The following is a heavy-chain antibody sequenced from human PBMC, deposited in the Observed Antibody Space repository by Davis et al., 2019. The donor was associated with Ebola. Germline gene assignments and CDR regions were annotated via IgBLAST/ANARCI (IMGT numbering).Heavy chain of an antibody. D-gene: IGHD3-10*01. V-gene: IGHV3-11*04. CDR1: GFTFSDYY. J-gene: IGHJ5*02. Sequence: GGSLRLSCAASGFTFSDYYMSWIRQAPGQGLEWVSFISGSATTVSYADSVRGRFTISRDNAKNTLFLQMDGLRPEDTAVYYCARPVVRGVNWFDPWGQGTLVTVSS. CDR2: ISGSATTV. CDR3: ARPVVRGVNWFDP.